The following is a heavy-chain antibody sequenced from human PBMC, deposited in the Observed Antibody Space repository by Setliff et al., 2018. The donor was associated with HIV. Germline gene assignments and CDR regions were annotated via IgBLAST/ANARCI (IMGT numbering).Heavy chain of an antibody. CDR2: ISPYNGDT. Sequence: GASVKVSCKASGYRFNTYGISWVRQAPGQGLEWMGWISPYNGDTRFAQSLQGRVTLTTDTSTNTAYMETRTLRSDDTAVYYCVRGVTRDISGYYRDEYFQHWGQGTPVTVSS. J-gene: IGHJ1*01. V-gene: IGHV1-18*01. CDR3: VRGVTRDISGYYRDEYFQH. D-gene: IGHD3-22*01. CDR1: GYRFNTYG.